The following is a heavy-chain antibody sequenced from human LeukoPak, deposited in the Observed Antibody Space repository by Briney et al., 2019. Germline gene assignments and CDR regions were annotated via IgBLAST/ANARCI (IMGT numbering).Heavy chain of an antibody. CDR3: ARGPGPADDGGGYCFDY. Sequence: GPTVKVSRKASGYTFTRYYLYSARPAPGQGLVWMGVINPRGGSTTSAQKFQGRVTMTRDTSTSTVYMELRSLSSEDTAVYYCARGPGPADDGGGYCFDYWGQGTLVTVSS. V-gene: IGHV1-46*01. CDR1: GYTFTRYY. D-gene: IGHD3-22*01. CDR2: INPRGGST. J-gene: IGHJ4*02.